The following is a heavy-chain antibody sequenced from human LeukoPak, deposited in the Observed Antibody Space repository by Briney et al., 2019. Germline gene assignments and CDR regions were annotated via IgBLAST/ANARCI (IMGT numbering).Heavy chain of an antibody. CDR2: ISYDGSNK. Sequence: PGGSLRLSCAASGFTVSSNYMSWVRQAPGKGLEWVAVISYDGSNKYYADSVKGRFTISRDNSKNTLYLQMNSLRAEDTAVYYCAKGRRSGGWYDYWGQGTLVTVSS. V-gene: IGHV3-30*18. CDR1: GFTVSSNY. CDR3: AKGRRSGGWYDY. D-gene: IGHD6-19*01. J-gene: IGHJ4*02.